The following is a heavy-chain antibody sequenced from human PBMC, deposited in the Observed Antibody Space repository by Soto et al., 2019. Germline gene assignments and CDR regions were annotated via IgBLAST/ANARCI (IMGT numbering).Heavy chain of an antibody. CDR3: ARARYGDSVEGAFDI. J-gene: IGHJ3*02. CDR1: GFTFSSYS. D-gene: IGHD4-17*01. Sequence: GGSLRLSCAASGFTFSSYSMNWVRQAPGKGLEWVSSISSSSSYIYYADSVKGRFTISRDNAKNSLYLQMNSLRAEDTAVYYCARARYGDSVEGAFDIWGQGTMVTVSS. V-gene: IGHV3-21*01. CDR2: ISSSSSYI.